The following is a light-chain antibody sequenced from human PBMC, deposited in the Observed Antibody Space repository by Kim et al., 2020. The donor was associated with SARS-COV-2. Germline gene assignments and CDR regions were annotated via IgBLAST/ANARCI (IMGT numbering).Light chain of an antibody. V-gene: IGLV2-14*03. CDR1: SSDGGGYNY. Sequence: SPGQSITISCTGTSSDGGGYNYVSWYQQHPGKAPKLMIYDVSNRPSGVSNRFSGSKSGNTASLTISGLQAEDEADYYCSSYTSSRVFGGGTQLTVL. CDR2: DVS. CDR3: SSYTSSRV. J-gene: IGLJ3*02.